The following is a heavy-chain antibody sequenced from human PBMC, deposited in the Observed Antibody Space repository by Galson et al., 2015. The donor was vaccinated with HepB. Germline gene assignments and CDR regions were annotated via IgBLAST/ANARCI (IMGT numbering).Heavy chain of an antibody. CDR2: INPYNGNT. V-gene: IGHV1-18*01. CDR1: GYTFSLNG. Sequence: SVKVSCKASGYTFSLNGISWVRQAPGQGLEWMGWINPYNGNTNYAQKFEGRVIMTTATSTTTAHMELRSQRSDDTAVYFCARATGKYYGSGSHYFNFRFYGMDVWGQGTTVTVSS. J-gene: IGHJ6*02. D-gene: IGHD3-10*01. CDR3: ARATGKYYGSGSHYFNFRFYGMDV.